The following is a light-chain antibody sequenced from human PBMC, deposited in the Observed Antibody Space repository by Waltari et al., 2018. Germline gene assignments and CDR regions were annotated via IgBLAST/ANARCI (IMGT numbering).Light chain of an antibody. Sequence: QLVLTQSPSASASLGASVKLTCTLSSGHSSNVIAWHQQQAEKGPRYLMKVNSDGSHSKGDKIPVRFSGSSSGADRYLTISNLQSEDEADYYCQTGGHGTWVFGGGTKLTVL. CDR1: SGHSSNV. J-gene: IGLJ3*02. CDR3: QTGGHGTWV. V-gene: IGLV4-69*01. CDR2: VNSDGSH.